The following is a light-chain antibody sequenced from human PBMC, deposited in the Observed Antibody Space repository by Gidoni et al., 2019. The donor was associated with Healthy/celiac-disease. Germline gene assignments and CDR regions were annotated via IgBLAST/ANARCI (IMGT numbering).Light chain of an antibody. Sequence: SYELTQPPSVSASPGQTARITCSGDKLGDKYACWYQQKPGQSPVLVIYQDSTRPSGIPERFSGSNSGNTAALTISGTQAMDEADYYCQAWDSSTVVFGGGTKLTVL. CDR2: QDS. V-gene: IGLV3-1*01. CDR1: KLGDKY. J-gene: IGLJ2*01. CDR3: QAWDSSTVV.